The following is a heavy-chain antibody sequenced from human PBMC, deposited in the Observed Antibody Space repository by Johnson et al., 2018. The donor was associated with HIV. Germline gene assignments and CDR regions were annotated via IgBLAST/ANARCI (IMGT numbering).Heavy chain of an antibody. CDR1: GFTFDDYG. D-gene: IGHD6-13*01. Sequence: VQLVESGGGVVRPGGSLRLSCAASGFTFDDYGMSWVRQGPGKGLEWVSGTTWNGGNTGYVDSVKGRFIISRDNAKNSLYLQMNSLRDEGTAVYYCARGVYSSSWYGALDIWGQGTMVTVSS. CDR2: TTWNGGNT. V-gene: IGHV3-20*04. J-gene: IGHJ3*02. CDR3: ARGVYSSSWYGALDI.